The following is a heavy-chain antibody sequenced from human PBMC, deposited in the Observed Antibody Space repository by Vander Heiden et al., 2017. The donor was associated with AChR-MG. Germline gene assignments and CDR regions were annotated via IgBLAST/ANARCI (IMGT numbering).Heavy chain of an antibody. CDR2: IYSGGST. CDR3: AVRQDQKGNYYYYGMDV. J-gene: IGHJ6*02. Sequence: EVQMVETGGGLIQPGGSLRLSYAASGFTVSRNYMSWVRQAPGKGLEWVSVIYSGGSTYYADSVKGRFTISRDNSKNTLYLQMNSLRAEDTAVYFCAVRQDQKGNYYYYGMDVWGQGTTVTVSS. CDR1: GFTVSRNY. V-gene: IGHV3-53*02. D-gene: IGHD2-2*01.